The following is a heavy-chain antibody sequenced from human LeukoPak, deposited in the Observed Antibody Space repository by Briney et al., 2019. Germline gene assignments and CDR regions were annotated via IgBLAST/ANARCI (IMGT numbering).Heavy chain of an antibody. V-gene: IGHV3-53*01. D-gene: IGHD6-13*01. CDR1: GFTVSSNY. J-gene: IGHJ4*02. CDR3: ARVWQQLYFDY. Sequence: GGSLRLSCAASGFTVSSNYMSWVRQAPGKGLEWVSVIYSGGSTYYADSVKGRFTISRDSSKNTLYLQMNSLRAEDTAVYYCARVWQQLYFDYWGQGTLVTVSS. CDR2: IYSGGST.